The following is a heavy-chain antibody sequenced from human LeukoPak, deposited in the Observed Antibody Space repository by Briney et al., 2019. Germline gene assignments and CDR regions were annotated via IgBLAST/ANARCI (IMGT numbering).Heavy chain of an antibody. CDR3: ARGIDDSSGYPRY. D-gene: IGHD3-22*01. CDR1: TGSISTYF. J-gene: IGHJ4*02. V-gene: IGHV4-59*13. Sequence: SETLSLTCTVSTGSISTYFWSWIRQPPGKGLEWIGYIDYTGTTNYNPSLKSRVTISVDTSKNHFSLKLNSVTAADTALYYCARGIDDSSGYPRYWGQGTLVTVSS. CDR2: IDYTGTT.